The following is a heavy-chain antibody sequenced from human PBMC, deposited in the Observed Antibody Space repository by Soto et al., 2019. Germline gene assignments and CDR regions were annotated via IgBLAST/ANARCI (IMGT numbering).Heavy chain of an antibody. CDR2: IIPIIGTA. CDR3: ASHYDSSGYYYRGLDY. V-gene: IGHV1-69*12. J-gene: IGHJ4*02. CDR1: GGTFSSYA. D-gene: IGHD3-22*01. Sequence: QVQLVQSGAEVKKPGSSVKVSCKASGGTFSSYAISWVRQAPGQGLEWMGGIIPIIGTADYAQKFQARVTMTAEEATSTGNMELSSLRPEATAVYYCASHYDSSGYYYRGLDYWGQGTLVTVSS.